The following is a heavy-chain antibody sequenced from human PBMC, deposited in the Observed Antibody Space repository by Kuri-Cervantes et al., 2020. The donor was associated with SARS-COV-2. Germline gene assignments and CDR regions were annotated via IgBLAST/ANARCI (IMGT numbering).Heavy chain of an antibody. CDR1: GFTFSSYA. J-gene: IGHJ4*02. Sequence: GESLKISCAASGFTFSSYAMHWVRQAPGKGLEWVAVISYDGSNKYYADSVKGRFTISRDNSKNTLYPQMNSLRAEDTAVYYCAREASGYNPPFDYWGQGTLVTVSS. D-gene: IGHD5-24*01. CDR2: ISYDGSNK. V-gene: IGHV3-30*04. CDR3: AREASGYNPPFDY.